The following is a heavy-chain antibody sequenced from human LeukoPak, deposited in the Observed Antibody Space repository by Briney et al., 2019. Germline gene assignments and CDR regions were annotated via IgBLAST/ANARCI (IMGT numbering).Heavy chain of an antibody. CDR3: ARDGRPVQYSSAWTFQDEYGMDV. CDR2: IYCYEAT. V-gene: IGHV4-4*07. J-gene: IGHJ6*02. CDR1: VRPISVYY. D-gene: IGHD6-19*01. Sequence: KSSEPVSLTCTVSVRPISVYYWMCLRHSAGGGVVGIGCIYCYEATNYSPSLKSRLTMSLDTPKNEFSLKLSSVTAADTAVYYCARDGRPVQYSSAWTFQDEYGMDVWGQGTTVTVS.